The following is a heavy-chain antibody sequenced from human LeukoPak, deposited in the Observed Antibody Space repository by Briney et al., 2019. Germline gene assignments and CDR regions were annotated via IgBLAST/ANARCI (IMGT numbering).Heavy chain of an antibody. D-gene: IGHD6-6*01. V-gene: IGHV1-2*02. CDR1: GYTFTGYY. J-gene: IGHJ6*02. CDR2: INPNSGGT. CDR3: ATLEYSSSGGMVV. Sequence: ASVKVSRKASGYTFTGYYMHWVRQAPGHGLEWMGWINPNSGGTNYAQKFQGRVTMTRDTSISTAYMELSRLRSDDTAVYYCATLEYSSSGGMVVWGQGTTVTVSS.